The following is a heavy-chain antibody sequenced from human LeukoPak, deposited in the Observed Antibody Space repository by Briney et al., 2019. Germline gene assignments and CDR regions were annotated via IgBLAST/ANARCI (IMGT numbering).Heavy chain of an antibody. Sequence: GGSLRLSCAASGFTVSSNYMSWVRQAPGKGLEWVSVIYSGGSTYYADSVKGRFTISRDNSKNTLYLQMNSLRAEDTAVYYCARGGGYSYGYIDYWGQGTLVTVSS. CDR3: ARGGGYSYGYIDY. D-gene: IGHD5-18*01. V-gene: IGHV3-53*01. J-gene: IGHJ4*02. CDR2: IYSGGST. CDR1: GFTVSSNY.